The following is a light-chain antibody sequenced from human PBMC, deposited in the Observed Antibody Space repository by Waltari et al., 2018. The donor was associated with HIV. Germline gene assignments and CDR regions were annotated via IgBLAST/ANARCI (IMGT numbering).Light chain of an antibody. V-gene: IGLV3-19*01. J-gene: IGLJ2*01. CDR3: NSRDSSGNHP. CDR2: GKN. Sequence: SSELTQDPAVSVALGQKVRVTCQGDSLRSYYTSWYQQKPGQAPVLVIYGKNNRPSGIPDRFSGSSSGNTASLTITGAQAEDEADYYCNSRDSSGNHPFGGGTKLTVL. CDR1: SLRSYY.